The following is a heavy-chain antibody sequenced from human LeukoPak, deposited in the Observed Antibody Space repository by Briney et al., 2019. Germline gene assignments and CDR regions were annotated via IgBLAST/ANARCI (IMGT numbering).Heavy chain of an antibody. CDR2: ISWRSSDI. D-gene: IGHD5-18*01. V-gene: IGHV3-21*04. Sequence: GGSLRLSCVASGFTLSSYNMKWVRQAPGKRLEWVSSISWRSSDIEYADSVKGRFTISRDIDKKSLYLQMNSLRVEDTTLYYCARDRSYGSFDYWGQGTLVTVSS. J-gene: IGHJ4*02. CDR3: ARDRSYGSFDY. CDR1: GFTLSSYN.